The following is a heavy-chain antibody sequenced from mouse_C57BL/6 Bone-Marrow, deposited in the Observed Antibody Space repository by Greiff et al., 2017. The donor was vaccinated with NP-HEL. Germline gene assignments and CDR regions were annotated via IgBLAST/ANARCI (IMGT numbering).Heavy chain of an antibody. J-gene: IGHJ2*01. D-gene: IGHD2-4*01. Sequence: EVQLQQSGPVLVKPGASVKMSCKASGYTFTDYYMNWVKQSHGKSLEWIGVINPYNGGTSYNQKFKGKATLTVDKSSSTAYMELNSLTSEDSAVYYCARHYDYELDYWGQGTTLTVSS. CDR1: GYTFTDYY. CDR2: INPYNGGT. V-gene: IGHV1-19*01. CDR3: ARHYDYELDY.